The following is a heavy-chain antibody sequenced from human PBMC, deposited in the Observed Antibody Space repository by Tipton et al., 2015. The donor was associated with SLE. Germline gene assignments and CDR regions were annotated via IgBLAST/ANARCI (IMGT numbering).Heavy chain of an antibody. CDR1: GGSVSSSSYY. CDR2: IYYSGST. CDR3: ARRRIHLWSYFFGY. D-gene: IGHD5-18*01. Sequence: TLSLTCAVSGGSVSSSSYYWGWIRQPPGKGLEWIGSIYYSGSTNYNPSLKSRVTISVDTSKNQFSLKLSSVTAADTAVYYCARRRIHLWSYFFGYWGQGTLVTVSS. J-gene: IGHJ4*02. V-gene: IGHV4-39*07.